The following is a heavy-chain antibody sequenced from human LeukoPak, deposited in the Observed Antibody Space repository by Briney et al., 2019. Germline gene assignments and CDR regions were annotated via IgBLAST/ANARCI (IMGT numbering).Heavy chain of an antibody. CDR1: GYTFTSYD. Sequence: ASVKVSCKASGYTFTSYDINWVRQATGQGLEWMGWMNPNSGNTGYAQKFQGRVTMTRNTSISTAYMELSSLRSEDTAVYYCASIRRAFNWFDPWGQGTLVTVSS. CDR3: ASIRRAFNWFDP. D-gene: IGHD4-17*01. CDR2: MNPNSGNT. J-gene: IGHJ5*02. V-gene: IGHV1-8*01.